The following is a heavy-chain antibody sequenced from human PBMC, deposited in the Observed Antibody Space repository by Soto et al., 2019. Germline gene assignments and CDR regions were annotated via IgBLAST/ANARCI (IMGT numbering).Heavy chain of an antibody. CDR2: ISSSAVYI. D-gene: IGHD3-22*01. Sequence: EVQLVESGGGPVRPGGSLKLSCAASGFNFITYSLSWVRQAPGKGLEWVASISSSAVYIDYADSVKGRFTISRDNANNSQYLQMNRLRAEDTATYYCVRDGLDYYDTERLYFDNWGQGTLVTVSS. V-gene: IGHV3-21*01. CDR3: VRDGLDYYDTERLYFDN. CDR1: GFNFITYS. J-gene: IGHJ4*02.